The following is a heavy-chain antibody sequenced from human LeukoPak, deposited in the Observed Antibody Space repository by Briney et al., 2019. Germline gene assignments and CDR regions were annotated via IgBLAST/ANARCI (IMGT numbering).Heavy chain of an antibody. Sequence: SETLSLTCAVYGGSFSGYYWSWIRQPPGKGLEWIGEINHSGSTNYNPSLKSRVTISVDTSKNQFSLKLSSVTAADTAVYYCARVGVDGTRSGLDYWGQGTLVTVSS. D-gene: IGHD6-19*01. V-gene: IGHV4-34*01. J-gene: IGHJ4*02. CDR1: GGSFSGYY. CDR3: ARVGVDGTRSGLDY. CDR2: INHSGST.